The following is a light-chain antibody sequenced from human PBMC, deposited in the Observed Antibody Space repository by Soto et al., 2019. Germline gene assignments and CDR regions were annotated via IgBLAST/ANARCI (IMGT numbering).Light chain of an antibody. CDR1: QGISSY. V-gene: IGKV1-8*01. CDR2: AAS. CDR3: QQYYSYPPYT. J-gene: IGKJ2*01. Sequence: ALRMTQSPSSFSASTGDRVTITCRASQGISSYLAWYQQKPGKAPKLLIYAASTLQSGVPSRFSGSGSGKDFTLTISCLQSEDFATYYCQQYYSYPPYTFGQGTKLEIK.